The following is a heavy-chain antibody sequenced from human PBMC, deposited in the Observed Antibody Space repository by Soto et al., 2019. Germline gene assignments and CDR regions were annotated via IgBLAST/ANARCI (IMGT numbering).Heavy chain of an antibody. Sequence: ASVKVSCKASGCTFTGYYMHWVRQAPGQELEWMGWINPNSGGTNYAQKFQGRVTMTRDTSISTAYMELSRLRSDDTAVYYCARDLTTVTTVGEDYYYGMDVWGQGTTVTVSS. CDR1: GCTFTGYY. D-gene: IGHD4-17*01. CDR3: ARDLTTVTTVGEDYYYGMDV. CDR2: INPNSGGT. V-gene: IGHV1-2*02. J-gene: IGHJ6*02.